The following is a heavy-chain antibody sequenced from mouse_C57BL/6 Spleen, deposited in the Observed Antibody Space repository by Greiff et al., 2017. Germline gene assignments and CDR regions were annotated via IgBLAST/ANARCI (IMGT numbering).Heavy chain of an antibody. CDR3: ARDDGHYYDSSYGY. CDR2: INPNNGGT. Sequence: EVKLVESGPELVKPGASVKMSCKASGYTFTDYNMYWVKQSYGKSLEWFGYINPNNGGTSYNQKFKGKATLTVNKSSSTAYMELRSLTSEVSAVYYGARDDGHYYDSSYGYWGQGTTLTVSS. CDR1: GYTFTDYN. V-gene: IGHV1-22*01. D-gene: IGHD1-1*01. J-gene: IGHJ2*01.